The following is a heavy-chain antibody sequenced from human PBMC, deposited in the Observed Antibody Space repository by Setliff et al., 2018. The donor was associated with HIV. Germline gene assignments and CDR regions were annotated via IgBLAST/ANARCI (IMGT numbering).Heavy chain of an antibody. J-gene: IGHJ4*02. CDR2: MYYSGST. Sequence: SETLSLTCTVSGGSNNSGGFYWNWIRQHPENRLEWMGSMYYSGSTYYNPTFKSRLTISVDASKNQFSLKLNSVTAADTAVYYCARDYRGVGATGFDRWGQGTPGTVSS. V-gene: IGHV4-31*03. D-gene: IGHD1-26*01. CDR3: ARDYRGVGATGFDR. CDR1: GGSNNSGGFY.